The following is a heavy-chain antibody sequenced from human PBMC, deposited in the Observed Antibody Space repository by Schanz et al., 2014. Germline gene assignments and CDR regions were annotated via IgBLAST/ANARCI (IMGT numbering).Heavy chain of an antibody. D-gene: IGHD5-12*01. Sequence: EVKLVESGGGVVQPGGSLRLSCATSGFTFITYTMNWVRQTPGKGLEWVSFISSSGTSIYYADSVKGRFTISRDNAKNSLYLQMNSLRAEDTAVYYCARSRGFDSIFDFWGRGTLVTVSS. V-gene: IGHV3-48*01. CDR1: GFTFITYT. CDR3: ARSRGFDSIFDF. J-gene: IGHJ4*02. CDR2: ISSSGTSI.